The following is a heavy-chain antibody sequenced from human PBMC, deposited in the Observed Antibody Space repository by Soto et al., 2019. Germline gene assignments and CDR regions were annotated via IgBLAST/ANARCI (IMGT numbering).Heavy chain of an antibody. Sequence: ASVKVSCKASGYTFTGYYMHWVRQAPGQGLEWMGWINPNSGGTNYAQKFQGRVTMTRDTSISTAYMELSRLRSDDTAVYYCARDGAVVVAATLGTNYYYYYGMNVWGQGTTVTVSS. CDR3: ARDGAVVVAATLGTNYYYYYGMNV. V-gene: IGHV1-2*02. CDR1: GYTFTGYY. J-gene: IGHJ6*02. CDR2: INPNSGGT. D-gene: IGHD2-15*01.